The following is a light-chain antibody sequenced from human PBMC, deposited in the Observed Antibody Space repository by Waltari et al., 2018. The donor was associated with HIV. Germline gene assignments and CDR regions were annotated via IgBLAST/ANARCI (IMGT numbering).Light chain of an antibody. CDR1: SSNIGAGYD. V-gene: IGLV1-40*01. CDR3: QSYDSSLSGSV. CDR2: GKR. Sequence: QSVLTQPPSVSGAPGQRVTISCTGSSSNIGAGYDVHWYQQLPGTAPKLIIYGKRSRPSGVPDRFSGSKSGTSASLAITGLQAEDEADYYCQSYDSSLSGSVFGGGTKLTVL. J-gene: IGLJ3*02.